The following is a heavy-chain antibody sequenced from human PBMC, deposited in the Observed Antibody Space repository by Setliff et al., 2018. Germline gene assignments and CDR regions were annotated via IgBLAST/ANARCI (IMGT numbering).Heavy chain of an antibody. V-gene: IGHV4-39*01. CDR3: VRTFNGSPADR. J-gene: IGHJ5*02. CDR1: GDSINTPTYH. CDR2: IYYTGIT. Sequence: SETLSLTCTVSGDSINTPTYHWGWVRQPPGKGLEWIGLIYYTGITYYNPSLKSRVTISEDTSENQISLKLNPVTAADTAVYYCVRTFNGSPADRWGQGTLVTVS. D-gene: IGHD2-2*01.